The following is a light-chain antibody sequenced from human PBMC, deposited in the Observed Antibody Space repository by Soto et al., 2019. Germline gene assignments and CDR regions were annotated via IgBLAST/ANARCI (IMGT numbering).Light chain of an antibody. V-gene: IGLV2-14*01. CDR1: SSDVGGYNY. CDR2: DVS. J-gene: IGLJ2*01. Sequence: QSALTQPASVSGSPGQSITISCTGTSSDVGGYNYVSWYQQHPGKAPKLMIYDVSNRPSGVSNRFSGSKSGNTASLTISGLQAEDGADYYCSSYTSSSTLEVFGGGTKLTVL. CDR3: SSYTSSSTLEV.